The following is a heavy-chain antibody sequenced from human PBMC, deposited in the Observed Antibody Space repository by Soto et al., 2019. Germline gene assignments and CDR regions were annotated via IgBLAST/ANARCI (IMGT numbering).Heavy chain of an antibody. D-gene: IGHD6-6*01. CDR3: ARDARYYYMDV. Sequence: EVQLVESGGGLVQPGGSLRLSCSASGLTFSSYWMHWVRQAPGKGLVWVSHINNDGSSTIYADSVRGRFTISRDNAKNTLYLEMNGLRAEDTAVYFCARDARYYYMDVWGKGTTVTVSS. J-gene: IGHJ6*03. CDR2: INNDGSST. V-gene: IGHV3-74*01. CDR1: GLTFSSYW.